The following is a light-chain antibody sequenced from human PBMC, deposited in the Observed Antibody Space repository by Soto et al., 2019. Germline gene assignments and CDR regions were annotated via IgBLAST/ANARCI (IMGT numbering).Light chain of an antibody. J-gene: IGKJ2*01. CDR1: ESIGSH. CDR2: SES. Sequence: DIQMTQSPSSLSASVGDSVTITCRASESIGSHLNWYHQKSGRAPKLLIQSESSLQSGVPSRFSGSGSGSHFTLSISSLQPEDFGPYYCQQSFSTPYTFGQGTKVDIK. V-gene: IGKV1-39*01. CDR3: QQSFSTPYT.